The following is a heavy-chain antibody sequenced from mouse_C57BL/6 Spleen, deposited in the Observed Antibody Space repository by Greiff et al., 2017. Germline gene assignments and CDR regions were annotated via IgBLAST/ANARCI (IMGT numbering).Heavy chain of an antibody. CDR2: IDPSDSET. J-gene: IGHJ2*01. D-gene: IGHD2-3*01. V-gene: IGHV1-52*01. CDR3: AREDDGYFDY. Sequence: QVHVKQPGAELVRPGSSVKLSCKASGYTFTSYWMHWVKQRPIQGLEWIGNIDPSDSETHYNQKFKDKATLTVDKSSSTAYMQLSSLTSEDSAVYYCAREDDGYFDYWGQGTTLTVSS. CDR1: GYTFTSYW.